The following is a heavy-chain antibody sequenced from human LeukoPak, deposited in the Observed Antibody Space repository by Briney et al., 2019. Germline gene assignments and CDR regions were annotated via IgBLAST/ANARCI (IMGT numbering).Heavy chain of an antibody. D-gene: IGHD3-3*02. CDR3: AKDGEISSPRSDYYYYMDV. CDR1: GFTFDDYA. J-gene: IGHJ6*03. V-gene: IGHV3-9*01. CDR2: ISWNSGSI. Sequence: GGSLRLSCAASGFTFDDYATHWVRQAPGKGLEWVSGISWNSGSIGYADSVKGRFTISRDNAKNSLYLQMNSLRAEDTALYYRAKDGEISSPRSDYYYYMDVWGKGTTVTVSS.